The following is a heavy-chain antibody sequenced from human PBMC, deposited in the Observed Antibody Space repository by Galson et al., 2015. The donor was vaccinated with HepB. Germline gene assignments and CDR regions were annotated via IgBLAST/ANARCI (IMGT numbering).Heavy chain of an antibody. V-gene: IGHV3-30*03. J-gene: IGHJ4*02. CDR1: GFTFSSYW. D-gene: IGHD2-15*01. CDR2: ISYDGNNK. CDR3: ARGYCSGSSCYYVSAGFHFDY. Sequence: SLRLSCAASGFTFSSYWMSWVRQAPGKGLEWVAVISYDGNNKYYADSVKGRFTISRDNFNNTLYLQLSSLRPEDTAVYYCARGYCSGSSCYYVSAGFHFDYWGQGTLVTVSS.